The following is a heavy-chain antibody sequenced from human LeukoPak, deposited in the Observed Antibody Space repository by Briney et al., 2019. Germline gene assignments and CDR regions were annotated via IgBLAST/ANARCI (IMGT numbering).Heavy chain of an antibody. CDR1: GYTFTSYD. V-gene: IGHV1-8*01. Sequence: GASVKVSCKASGYTFTSYDINWVRQATGQGLEWMGWMNPNSGNTGYAQKFQGRVTMTRNTSISTAYVELRSLRSEDTAVYYCARPSQDSRFDYWGQGTLVTVSS. D-gene: IGHD3-22*01. CDR3: ARPSQDSRFDY. J-gene: IGHJ4*02. CDR2: MNPNSGNT.